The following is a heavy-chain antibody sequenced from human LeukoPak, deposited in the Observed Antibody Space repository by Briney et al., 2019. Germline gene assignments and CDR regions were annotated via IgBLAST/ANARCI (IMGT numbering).Heavy chain of an antibody. Sequence: PSETLSLTCTVSGGSISSYYWSWIRQPAGKGLEWIGRIYTGGSTNYNPSLKSRVTMSVDTSKNQFSLKLSSVTAADTAVYYCARGRGAARFVTIEFDYWGQGALVTVSS. CDR1: GGSISSYY. J-gene: IGHJ4*02. CDR2: IYTGGST. V-gene: IGHV4-4*07. CDR3: ARGRGAARFVTIEFDY. D-gene: IGHD6-6*01.